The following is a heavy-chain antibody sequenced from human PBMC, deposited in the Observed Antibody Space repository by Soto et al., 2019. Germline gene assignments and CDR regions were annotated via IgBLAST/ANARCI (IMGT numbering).Heavy chain of an antibody. CDR2: ISGRGWST. D-gene: IGHD6-19*01. CDR1: GRTFGAYA. V-gene: IGHV3-23*01. J-gene: IGHJ5*02. Sequence: PRGPRLHSCPQSGRTFGAYARSLVSQAPGKGLEWLSAISGRGWSTYYADSVKGRFTISRDNSKNTLYLQMNSLRAEDTAVYSCAKDNKQWLVSTYYAWFDPWGQGTLVTVSS. CDR3: AKDNKQWLVSTYYAWFDP.